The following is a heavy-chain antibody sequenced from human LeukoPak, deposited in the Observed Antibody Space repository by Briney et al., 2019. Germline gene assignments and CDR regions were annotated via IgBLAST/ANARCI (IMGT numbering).Heavy chain of an antibody. CDR2: ITGYSSYI. V-gene: IGHV3-21*01. CDR1: GFTFSSYS. CDR3: AGGLTYGDYDAVVDY. D-gene: IGHD4-17*01. J-gene: IGHJ4*02. Sequence: GGSLRLSCAASGFTFSSYSMNWVRQAPGKGLEWVSSITGYSSYIYYGDSVTGRFTISRDNAKNSLDLQMNSLRAEDTAVYYCAGGLTYGDYDAVVDYWGQGTLATVSS.